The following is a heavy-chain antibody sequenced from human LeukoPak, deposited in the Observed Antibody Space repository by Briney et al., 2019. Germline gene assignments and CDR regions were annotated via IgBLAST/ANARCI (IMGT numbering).Heavy chain of an antibody. CDR1: GGSISGYH. J-gene: IGHJ2*01. D-gene: IGHD3-10*01. CDR2: VSYTGTT. Sequence: SETLSLTCTVSGGSISGYHWSWIRQPPGKGLECIGCVSYTGTTTYSPSLKSRVTISIDTSKNQFSLHLNSVTAADTAVYYCARVGDRDPQRGNRYFDLWGRGTLVTVSS. V-gene: IGHV4-59*01. CDR3: ARVGDRDPQRGNRYFDL.